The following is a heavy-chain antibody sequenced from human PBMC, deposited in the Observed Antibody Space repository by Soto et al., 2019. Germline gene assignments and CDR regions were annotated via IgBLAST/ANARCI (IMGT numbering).Heavy chain of an antibody. CDR2: MNPSSGDS. CDR3: VRQPGGVATPGDDY. D-gene: IGHD2-15*01. V-gene: IGHV1-8*01. J-gene: IGHJ4*02. Sequence: QVQLVQSGAEVKKPGASVKVSCEASGYPFTAFDINWVRQAAGQGLEWMGWMNPSSGDSAFAQRFQDRITMTRTTSISTAYMVLSRLTSDDTAVYYCVRQPGGVATPGDDYWGQGTLVTVSS. CDR1: GYPFTAFD.